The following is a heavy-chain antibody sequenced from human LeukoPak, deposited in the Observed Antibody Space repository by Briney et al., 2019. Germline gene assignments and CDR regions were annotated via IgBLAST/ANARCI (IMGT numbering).Heavy chain of an antibody. CDR1: GYTFTSYY. CDR3: AREGEMATQGFDI. Sequence: GASVKVSCKASGYTFTSYYMHWVRQAPGQGLEWMGIINPSGGRTSYAQKFQGRVTVTRDTSTSTVYMELSSLRSEDTAVYYCAREGEMATQGFDIWGQGTMVTVSS. J-gene: IGHJ3*02. V-gene: IGHV1-46*01. CDR2: INPSGGRT. D-gene: IGHD5-24*01.